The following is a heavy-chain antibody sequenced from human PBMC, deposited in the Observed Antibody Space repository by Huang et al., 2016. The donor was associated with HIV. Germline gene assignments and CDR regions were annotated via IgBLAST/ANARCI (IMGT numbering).Heavy chain of an antibody. Sequence: VSCRGSGGTFNNYAISWVRQVPGQGLEWMGGIIPMFGTPNYAQKFQGRVTITADESTATAYMEVSRLRSEDTAVYYCARDPTGYHYYFDYWGQGSLVTVSS. CDR3: ARDPTGYHYYFDY. CDR1: GGTFNNYA. D-gene: IGHD1-1*01. CDR2: IIPMFGTP. V-gene: IGHV1-69*01. J-gene: IGHJ4*02.